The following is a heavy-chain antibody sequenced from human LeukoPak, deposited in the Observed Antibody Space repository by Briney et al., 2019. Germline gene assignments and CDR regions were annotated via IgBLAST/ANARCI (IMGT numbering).Heavy chain of an antibody. Sequence: SETLSLTCTVSGGSISSYYRSWIRQPPGKGLEWIGYIYYSGSTNYNPSLKSRVTISVDTSKNQFSLKLSSVTAADTAVYYCARVYRRYAYKSRRGWYYFDYWGQGTLVTVSS. CDR1: GGSISSYY. V-gene: IGHV4-59*01. J-gene: IGHJ4*02. CDR2: IYYSGST. D-gene: IGHD6-19*01. CDR3: ARVYRRYAYKSRRGWYYFDY.